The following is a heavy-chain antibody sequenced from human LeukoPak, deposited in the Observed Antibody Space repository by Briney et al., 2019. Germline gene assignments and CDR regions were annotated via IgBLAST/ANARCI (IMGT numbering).Heavy chain of an antibody. J-gene: IGHJ4*02. V-gene: IGHV4-34*01. CDR3: ARGTTVTPYFDY. Sequence: SETLSLTCPVYGGSFSGYYWSWIRQPPGKGLEWIGEINHSGSTNYNPSLKSRVTISVDTSKNQFSLKLSSVTAADTAVYYCARGTTVTPYFDYWGQGTLVTVSS. D-gene: IGHD4-17*01. CDR1: GGSFSGYY. CDR2: INHSGST.